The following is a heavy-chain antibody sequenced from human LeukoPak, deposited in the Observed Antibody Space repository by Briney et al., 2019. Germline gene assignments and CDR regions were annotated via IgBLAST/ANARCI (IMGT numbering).Heavy chain of an antibody. D-gene: IGHD5-18*01. CDR1: GFTFSSYW. Sequence: GGSLRLSCAASGFTFSSYWMHWVRQAPGKGLVCVSRINIDGSSTTYADSVKGRFTISRDNAKNTLYLQMNSLRAEDTAVYYCARDPDTPMISQMDYWGQGTLVTVSS. J-gene: IGHJ4*02. CDR3: ARDPDTPMISQMDY. V-gene: IGHV3-74*01. CDR2: INIDGSST.